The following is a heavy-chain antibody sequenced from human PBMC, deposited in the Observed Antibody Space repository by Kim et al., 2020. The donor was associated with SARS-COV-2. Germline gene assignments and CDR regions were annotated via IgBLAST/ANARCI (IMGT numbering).Heavy chain of an antibody. D-gene: IGHD4-17*01. CDR3: ARERNPMTTVTTGGDY. CDR1: GGTFSSYA. V-gene: IGHV1-69*04. Sequence: SVKVSCKASGGTFSSYAISWVRQAPGQGLEWMGRIIPILGIANYAQKLQGRVTMTADKSTSTAYMELRSLRSEDTAVYYCARERNPMTTVTTGGDYWGQ. CDR2: IIPILGIA. J-gene: IGHJ4*02.